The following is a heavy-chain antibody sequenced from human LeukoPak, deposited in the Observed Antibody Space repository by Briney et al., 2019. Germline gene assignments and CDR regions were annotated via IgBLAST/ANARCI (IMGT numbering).Heavy chain of an antibody. Sequence: GSLRLSCAASGFNFNSYAVHWVRQAPGKGLEWVAFISYDGSKTYHADSVKGRFTISRDTSKTTLYLQMNSLRAEDTAVYYCATELRILSWGVDAFDIWGQGTMVTVCS. CDR2: ISYDGSKT. CDR3: ATELRILSWGVDAFDI. CDR1: GFNFNSYA. D-gene: IGHD3-10*01. J-gene: IGHJ3*02. V-gene: IGHV3-30*04.